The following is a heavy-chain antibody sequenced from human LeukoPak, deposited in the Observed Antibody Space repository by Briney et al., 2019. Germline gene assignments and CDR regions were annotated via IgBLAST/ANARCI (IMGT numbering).Heavy chain of an antibody. CDR2: MNPNSGNT. D-gene: IGHD2-21*01. V-gene: IGHV1-8*01. J-gene: IGHJ4*02. CDR1: GYIFISHD. CDR3: ARPLREGDFDFNY. Sequence: ASVRVSCKASGYIFISHDINWVRRAAGQGLEWIGWMNPNSGNTVYAQKFQGRVPMTANFSLNTAYMDLSSLRSEDTAVYYCARPLREGDFDFNYWGQGTQVIVSS.